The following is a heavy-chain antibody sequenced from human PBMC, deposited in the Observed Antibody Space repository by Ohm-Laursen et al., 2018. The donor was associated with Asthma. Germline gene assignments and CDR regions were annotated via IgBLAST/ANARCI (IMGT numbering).Heavy chain of an antibody. Sequence: SVKVSCKASGYTFTSYDINWVRQATGQGLEWMGWMNPNSGNTGYAQKFQGRVTMTRNTSISTAYMELSSLRAEDTAVYYCARDGRRYCGGDCYRYGMDVWGQGTTVTVSS. CDR3: ARDGRRYCGGDCYRYGMDV. V-gene: IGHV1-8*01. CDR1: GYTFTSYD. J-gene: IGHJ6*02. D-gene: IGHD2-21*01. CDR2: MNPNSGNT.